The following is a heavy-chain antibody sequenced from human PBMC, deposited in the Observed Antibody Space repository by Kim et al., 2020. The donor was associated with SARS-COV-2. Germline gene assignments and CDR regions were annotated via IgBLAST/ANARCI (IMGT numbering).Heavy chain of an antibody. V-gene: IGHV1-8*01. CDR1: GYTFTSYD. Sequence: ASVKVSCKASGYTFTSYDINWVRQATGQGLEWMGWMNPNSGNTAYAQKFQGRVTMTRNTSISTAYMELSSLRSEDTAVYYCAREDTGGYYYYYYYGMDVWGQGTTVTVSS. CDR3: AREDTGGYYYYYYYGMDV. D-gene: IGHD3-22*01. CDR2: MNPNSGNT. J-gene: IGHJ6*02.